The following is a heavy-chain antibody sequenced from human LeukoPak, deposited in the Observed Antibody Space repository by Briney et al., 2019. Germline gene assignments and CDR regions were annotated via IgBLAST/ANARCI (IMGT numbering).Heavy chain of an antibody. CDR1: GGSISSYY. Sequence: KPSETLSLTCTVSGGSISSYYWSWIPQPAGKGLEWIGRIYTSGSTNYNPSLKSRVTMSVDTSKNQFSLKLSSVTAADTAVYYCGMVAATRGSYGMDVWGQGTTVTVSS. V-gene: IGHV4-4*07. J-gene: IGHJ6*02. D-gene: IGHD2-15*01. CDR2: IYTSGST. CDR3: GMVAATRGSYGMDV.